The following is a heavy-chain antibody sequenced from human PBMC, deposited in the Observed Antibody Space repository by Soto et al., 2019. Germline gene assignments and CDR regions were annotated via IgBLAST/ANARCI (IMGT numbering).Heavy chain of an antibody. CDR2: ISYDGSNK. V-gene: IGHV3-30-3*01. Sequence: QVQLVESGGGVVQPGRSLRLSCAASGFTFSSYAMHWVRQAPGKGLEWVAVISYDGSNKYYADSVKSRFTISRDNSKNTLYLQMNSLRAEDTAVYYCASKGEYCTNGVCFELFDYWGQGTLVTVSS. CDR3: ASKGEYCTNGVCFELFDY. CDR1: GFTFSSYA. D-gene: IGHD2-8*01. J-gene: IGHJ4*02.